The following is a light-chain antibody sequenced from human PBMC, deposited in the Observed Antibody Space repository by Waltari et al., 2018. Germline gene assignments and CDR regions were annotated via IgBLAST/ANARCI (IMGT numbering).Light chain of an antibody. Sequence: QSALTQPRSVSGSPGQSVTISCTATISDVGNYNYVSWYQQHPGKAPKLIIYEVTKRTSGVPDRLSGSKSGNTASLTISGLQAEDEADYYCCSYAGRYTFVFGTGTKVTVL. J-gene: IGLJ1*01. CDR3: CSYAGRYTFV. V-gene: IGLV2-11*01. CDR2: EVT. CDR1: ISDVGNYNY.